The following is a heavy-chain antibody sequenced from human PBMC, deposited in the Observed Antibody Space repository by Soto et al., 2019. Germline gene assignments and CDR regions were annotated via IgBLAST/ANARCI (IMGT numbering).Heavy chain of an antibody. Sequence: ESGGGSVQPGGSLRLSCAASVFTFSTFSMNWVRQAPGRGLEWISYISGGGRPISYADSVKGRFTISRDNAKNSLYLQMDSLTDEDTAVYYCARDLGWAFDSWGQGTLVTVSS. J-gene: IGHJ4*02. CDR2: ISGGGRPI. CDR3: ARDLGWAFDS. V-gene: IGHV3-48*02. D-gene: IGHD6-19*01. CDR1: VFTFSTFS.